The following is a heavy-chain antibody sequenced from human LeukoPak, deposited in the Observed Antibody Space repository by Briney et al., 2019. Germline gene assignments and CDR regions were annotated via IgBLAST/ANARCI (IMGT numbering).Heavy chain of an antibody. J-gene: IGHJ4*02. CDR1: GFTFSSYA. D-gene: IGHD1-26*01. CDR2: ISYDGSNK. Sequence: GRSLRLSCAASGFTFSSYAMTWVRHAPGKGLEWVAVISYDGSNKYYADSVKGRFTISRDNSKNTLYLQMNSLRAEDTAVYFCARDPPYDSGTYPDYWGQGTLVTVSS. V-gene: IGHV3-30*01. CDR3: ARDPPYDSGTYPDY.